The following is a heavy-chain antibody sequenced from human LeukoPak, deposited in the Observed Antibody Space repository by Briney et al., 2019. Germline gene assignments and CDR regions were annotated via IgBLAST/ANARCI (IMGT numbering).Heavy chain of an antibody. D-gene: IGHD6-13*01. J-gene: IGHJ4*02. Sequence: KVSGPTLLKPPQTLTLTCTFSGFSLSTSGVGVGWIRQPPGKALEWLALIYWDDDKRYSPSLKSRLTITKDTSKNQVVLTMTNMNPVDTATYYCARGEQQLVRPFFDYWGQGTLVTVSS. V-gene: IGHV2-5*02. CDR3: ARGEQQLVRPFFDY. CDR2: IYWDDDK. CDR1: GFSLSTSGVG.